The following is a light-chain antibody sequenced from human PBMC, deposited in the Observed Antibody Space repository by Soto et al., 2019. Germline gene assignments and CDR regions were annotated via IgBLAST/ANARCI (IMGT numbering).Light chain of an antibody. CDR3: QPSYTTPLG. CDR2: TAS. Sequence: DIRMTESPSSLAGSSGWWATLTCRSSQSISSYLNWYQQKPGKAPKLLIFTASTLQSGVPSRFSGSGSGTDFTLTISSLQPEDFATYYCQPSYTTPLGFGGGTKVDI. J-gene: IGKJ4*01. CDR1: QSISSY. V-gene: IGKV1-39*01.